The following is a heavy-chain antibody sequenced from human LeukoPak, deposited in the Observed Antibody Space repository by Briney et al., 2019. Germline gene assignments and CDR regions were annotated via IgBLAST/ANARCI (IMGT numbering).Heavy chain of an antibody. CDR1: GYTFTGYY. V-gene: IGHV1-2*02. CDR3: ARDFQWLVPAEYFQH. D-gene: IGHD6-19*01. Sequence: ASVKVSCKASGYTFTGYYIHWVRQAPGQGLEWMGWLNPNSGATNVAQRFQGRVTMTRDTSINTAYMEMSSLRSDDTAVYYCARDFQWLVPAEYFQHWGQGTVVTVSS. J-gene: IGHJ1*01. CDR2: LNPNSGAT.